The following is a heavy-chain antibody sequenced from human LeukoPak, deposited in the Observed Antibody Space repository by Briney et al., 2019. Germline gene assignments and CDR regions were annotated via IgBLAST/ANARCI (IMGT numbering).Heavy chain of an antibody. CDR3: AREGARHTITLRMAFDM. V-gene: IGHV4-31*03. CDR1: GGSISSGHF. J-gene: IGHJ3*02. Sequence: SETLSLTCTVSGGSISSGHFWSWIRQLPGKGLEWIGYIHHNGNNYYNPSLKSRAIISIDTSTNQFSLRLTSVTAADTALYYCAREGARHTITLRMAFDMWGQGTLVTVSS. CDR2: IHHNGNN. D-gene: IGHD5-24*01.